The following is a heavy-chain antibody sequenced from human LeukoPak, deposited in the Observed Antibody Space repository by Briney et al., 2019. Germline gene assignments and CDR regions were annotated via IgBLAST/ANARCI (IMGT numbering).Heavy chain of an antibody. J-gene: IGHJ4*02. V-gene: IGHV4-39*01. Sequence: SETLSLTCTVSGGSISSSSYYWGWIRQPPGKGLEWIGSIYYSGSTYYNPSLKSLVTISVDTAKNQFSMKLSSVTAADTAVYYCARLPKWAYRIAARDYWGQGTLVTASS. CDR3: ARLPKWAYRIAARDY. CDR2: IYYSGST. CDR1: GGSISSSSYY. D-gene: IGHD6-25*01.